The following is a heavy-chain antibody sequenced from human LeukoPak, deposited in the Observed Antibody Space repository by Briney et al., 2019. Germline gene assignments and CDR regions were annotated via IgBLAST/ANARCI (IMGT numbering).Heavy chain of an antibody. CDR1: GFTFSSYA. Sequence: GGSLRLSCAASGFTFSSYAMSWVRQAPGKGLEWVSAISGSGGSTYYADSVKGRFTISRDSSINTLYLQMNSLRAEDTALYYCARRGSSGVGHYYYYYMDVWGKGTTVTVSS. J-gene: IGHJ6*03. V-gene: IGHV3-23*01. D-gene: IGHD6-25*01. CDR2: ISGSGGST. CDR3: ARRGSSGVGHYYYYYMDV.